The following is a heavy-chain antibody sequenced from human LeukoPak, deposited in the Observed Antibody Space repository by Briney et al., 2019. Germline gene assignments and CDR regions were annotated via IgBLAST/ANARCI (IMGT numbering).Heavy chain of an antibody. Sequence: GGSLRLSCAASGFTFSSYSMNWVCQAPGKGLEWVSSISSSSSYIYYAGSVKGRFTISRDNAKNSLYLQMNSLRAEDTAVYYCARGPGIAAAGWYYFDYWGQGTLVTVSS. CDR1: GFTFSSYS. J-gene: IGHJ4*02. CDR3: ARGPGIAAAGWYYFDY. CDR2: ISSSSSYI. D-gene: IGHD6-13*01. V-gene: IGHV3-21*01.